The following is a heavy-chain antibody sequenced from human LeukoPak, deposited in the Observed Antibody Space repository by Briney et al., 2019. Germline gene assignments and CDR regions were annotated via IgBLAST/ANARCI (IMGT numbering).Heavy chain of an antibody. V-gene: IGHV3-21*04. CDR3: AKSRLRSPSTLGY. Sequence: GGSLRLSCAASGFTFSSYSMNWVRQAPGKGLEWVSSISSSSSYIYYADSVKGRFTISRDNSKNTLYLQMNSLRAEDTAVYYCAKSRLRSPSTLGYWGQGTLVTVSS. CDR1: GFTFSSYS. J-gene: IGHJ4*02. D-gene: IGHD4-17*01. CDR2: ISSSSSYI.